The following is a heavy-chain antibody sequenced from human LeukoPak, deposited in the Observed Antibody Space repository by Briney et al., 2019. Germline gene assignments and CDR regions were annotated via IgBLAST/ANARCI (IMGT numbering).Heavy chain of an antibody. J-gene: IGHJ4*02. D-gene: IGHD5-12*01. CDR1: GFTLSGYW. CDR2: LHADGIER. CDR3: ARGGYSFDY. V-gene: IGHV3-7*01. Sequence: PGGSLRLSCAASGFTLSGYWMSWVRQAPGKGLEGVARLHADGIERYYVDPVKGRFTISRDNAKNSLHLQMYSLRLDDTAVYYCARGGYSFDYLGQGTLVTVSS.